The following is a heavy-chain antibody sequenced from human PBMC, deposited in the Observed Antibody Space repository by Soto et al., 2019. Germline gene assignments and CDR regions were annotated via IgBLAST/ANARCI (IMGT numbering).Heavy chain of an antibody. J-gene: IGHJ6*03. D-gene: IGHD3-3*01. CDR1: GYTFTSYG. Sequence: ASVKVSCKASGYTFTSYGISWVRQAPGQGLEWMGWISAYNGNTNYAQKLQGRVTMTTDTSTSTAYMELRSLRSDDTAVYYCARNGYDFWSGNTYYYMDVWGKGTTVTVSS. CDR3: ARNGYDFWSGNTYYYMDV. V-gene: IGHV1-18*01. CDR2: ISAYNGNT.